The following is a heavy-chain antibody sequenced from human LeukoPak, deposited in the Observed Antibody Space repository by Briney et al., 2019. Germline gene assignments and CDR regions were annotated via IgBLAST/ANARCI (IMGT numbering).Heavy chain of an antibody. V-gene: IGHV1-8*01. CDR2: MNPNSGNT. J-gene: IGHJ5*02. CDR1: RYTFTSYD. D-gene: IGHD6-19*01. CDR3: ARQQWLVKSYNWFDP. Sequence: ASVKVSCKASRYTFTSYDINWVRQATGQGLEWMGWMNPNSGNTGYAQKFQGRVTMTRNTSISTAYMELSSLRSEDTAVYYCARQQWLVKSYNWFDPWGQGTLVTVSS.